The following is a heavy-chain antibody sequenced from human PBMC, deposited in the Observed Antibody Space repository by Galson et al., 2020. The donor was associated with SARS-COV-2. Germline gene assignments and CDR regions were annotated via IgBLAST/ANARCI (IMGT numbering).Heavy chain of an antibody. CDR3: ARGDMRNDYFDY. V-gene: IGHV3-74*01. CDR1: GYTFSSYW. J-gene: IGHJ4*02. D-gene: IGHD3-16*01. CDR2: IYSEGSST. Sequence: GGSLRLSCAASGYTFSSYWMSRVRQAPGKGLVWVSRIYSEGSSTSYADSVKGRFTISGDDAKNTLYLHMRSLRAEDTAVYYCARGDMRNDYFDYWGQGTLVTVSS.